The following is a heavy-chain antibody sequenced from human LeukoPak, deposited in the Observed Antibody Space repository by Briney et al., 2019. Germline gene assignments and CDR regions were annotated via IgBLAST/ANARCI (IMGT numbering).Heavy chain of an antibody. D-gene: IGHD3-3*01. V-gene: IGHV3-7*03. CDR2: IKQDGSEK. Sequence: QSGGSLRLSCAASGFTFSSYWMSWVRQAPGKGLEWVASIKQDGSEKYYVDSVKGRFTISRDNAKNSLYLQMNSLRAEDTAVYYCATSPPYYDFWSGYFDYWGQGILVTVSS. CDR1: GFTFSSYW. CDR3: ATSPPYYDFWSGYFDY. J-gene: IGHJ4*02.